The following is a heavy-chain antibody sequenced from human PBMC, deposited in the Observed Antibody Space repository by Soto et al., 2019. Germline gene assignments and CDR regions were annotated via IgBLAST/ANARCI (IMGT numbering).Heavy chain of an antibody. Sequence: ASVKVSCKVSGYTFTSYGISWVRQAPGQGLEWMGWISAYNGNTNYAQKLQGRVTMTTDTSTSTAYMELRSLRSDDTAVYYCARPYYDFWSGYYKQNYYYGMDVWGQGTTVTVSS. CDR3: ARPYYDFWSGYYKQNYYYGMDV. J-gene: IGHJ6*02. CDR1: GYTFTSYG. V-gene: IGHV1-18*04. D-gene: IGHD3-3*01. CDR2: ISAYNGNT.